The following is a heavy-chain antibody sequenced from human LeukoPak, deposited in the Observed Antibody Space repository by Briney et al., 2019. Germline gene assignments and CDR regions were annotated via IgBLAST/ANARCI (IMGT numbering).Heavy chain of an antibody. Sequence: SETLSLTRALYGGSFSRYYGSWIRQSPGKGLEWIAEIDHRGDTNYNPSVKSRVTISVDTSKNQFSLKVRSLSAADTAVYYCARGATISETGYFDFWGQGTLVTVSS. CDR3: ARGATISETGYFDF. J-gene: IGHJ4*03. CDR2: IDHRGDT. CDR1: GGSFSRYY. V-gene: IGHV4-34*01. D-gene: IGHD5-24*01.